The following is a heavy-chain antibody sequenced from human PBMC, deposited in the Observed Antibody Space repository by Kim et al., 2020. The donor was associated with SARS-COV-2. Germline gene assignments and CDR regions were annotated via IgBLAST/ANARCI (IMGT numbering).Heavy chain of an antibody. J-gene: IGHJ4*02. D-gene: IGHD3-10*01. CDR2: ITSSSSYI. CDR3: AYGWGDYYHFDY. Sequence: GGSLRLSCAASGFTFSSYNMSWIRQAPGKGLEWVSSITSSSSYIYYADSVKGRFTISRDNAKNSLYLQMNSLRAEDTAVYYCAYGWGDYYHFDYWGQ. CDR1: GFTFSSYN. V-gene: IGHV3-21*01.